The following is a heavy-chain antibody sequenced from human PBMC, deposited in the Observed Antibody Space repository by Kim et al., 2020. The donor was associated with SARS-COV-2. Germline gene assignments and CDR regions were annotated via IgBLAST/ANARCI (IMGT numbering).Heavy chain of an antibody. CDR1: GFTFSSYT. Sequence: GGSLRLSCVASGFTFSSYTMNWVRQAPGKGLEWVSSIISSSSYIYYADSVKGRFTISRDNAKKSLYLQMNSLRADDTAVYYCARDEGHCSGGTGSYYGMDVWGQGTTVTVSS. D-gene: IGHD2-15*01. J-gene: IGHJ6*02. CDR2: IISSSSYI. V-gene: IGHV3-21*01. CDR3: ARDEGHCSGGTGSYYGMDV.